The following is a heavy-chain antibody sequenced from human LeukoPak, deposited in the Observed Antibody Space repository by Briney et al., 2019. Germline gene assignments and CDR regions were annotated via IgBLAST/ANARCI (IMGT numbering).Heavy chain of an antibody. CDR1: GXTFSTYA. D-gene: IGHD4-17*01. Sequence: GGSLRLSCVASGXTFSTYAINWVRQAPGKGLEWVSGMSGSGGSTYYADSVKGRFTISRDSSKNTLYLQMNSLRVEDTAVYYCAKNYGNYYYYYGMDVWGQGTTVTVSS. CDR2: MSGSGGST. V-gene: IGHV3-23*01. CDR3: AKNYGNYYYYYGMDV. J-gene: IGHJ6*02.